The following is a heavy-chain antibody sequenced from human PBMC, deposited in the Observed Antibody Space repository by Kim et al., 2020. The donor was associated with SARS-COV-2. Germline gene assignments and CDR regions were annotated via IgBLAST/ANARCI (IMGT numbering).Heavy chain of an antibody. CDR2: INTNTGNT. V-gene: IGHV7-4-1*02. CDR1: GYTFTSYA. CDR3: AREKKVTIFGVVIRADPFDI. J-gene: IGHJ3*02. D-gene: IGHD3-3*01. Sequence: ASVKVSCKASGYTFTSYAMNWVRQAPGQGLEWMGWINTNTGNTTYAQGFTGRVAFSLDTSASTAYLQISSLKAEDTAVYYCAREKKVTIFGVVIRADPFDIWGQGTMVTVSS.